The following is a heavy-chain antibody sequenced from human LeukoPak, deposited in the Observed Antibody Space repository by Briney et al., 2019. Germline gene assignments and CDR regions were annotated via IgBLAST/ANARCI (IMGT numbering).Heavy chain of an antibody. CDR3: ARDLVYSGYDWDDAFDI. Sequence: PSETLSLTCAVSGYSISSGYYGGWIRQPPGKGLEWIGSIYHSGSTYYNPSLKSRVTISVDTSKNQFSLKLSSVTAADTAVYYCARDLVYSGYDWDDAFDIWGQGTMVTVSS. V-gene: IGHV4-38-2*02. J-gene: IGHJ3*02. D-gene: IGHD5-12*01. CDR1: GYSISSGYY. CDR2: IYHSGST.